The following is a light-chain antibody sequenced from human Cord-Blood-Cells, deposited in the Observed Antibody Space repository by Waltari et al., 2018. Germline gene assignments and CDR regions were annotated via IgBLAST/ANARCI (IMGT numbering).Light chain of an antibody. J-gene: IGKJ1*01. CDR3: QQYNSYSWT. Sequence: DIQMTPSPPTLSASVGDRVTITCRASQSISSWLAWYQQKPGKAPKLLIYDASSLESGVPSRFSGSGSGTEFTLTISSLQPDDFATYYCQQYNSYSWTFGQGTKVEIK. V-gene: IGKV1-5*01. CDR2: DAS. CDR1: QSISSW.